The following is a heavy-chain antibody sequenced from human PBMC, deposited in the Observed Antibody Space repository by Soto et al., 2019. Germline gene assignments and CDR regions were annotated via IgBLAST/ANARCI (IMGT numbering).Heavy chain of an antibody. V-gene: IGHV3-21*01. CDR2: ISGTSVYI. Sequence: GGSLSLSCLASGFTFSNYNMNLVRQAPGKGLEWVSHISGTSVYIHYADSVKGRFTISRDNAKNSVYLQMDSLRVEDTAVYYCAREGALKPFSSWGQGALVTVSS. J-gene: IGHJ5*02. CDR1: GFTFSNYN. CDR3: AREGALKPFSS.